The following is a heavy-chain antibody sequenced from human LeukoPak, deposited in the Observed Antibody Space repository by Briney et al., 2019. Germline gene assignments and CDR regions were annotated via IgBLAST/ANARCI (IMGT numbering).Heavy chain of an antibody. V-gene: IGHV4-4*02. CDR3: ARDGHYDILTGYFQD. CDR2: IYHGGSA. J-gene: IGHJ1*01. CDR1: GASISSETW. D-gene: IGHD3-9*01. Sequence: PSETLSLTCAVTGASISSETWWNWVRQPPGKGLEWIGEIYHGGSANYNPSLKSRVTMSLDKSKNQFFLELTSVTAADTAVYYCARDGHYDILTGYFQDWGQGTLVTVSS.